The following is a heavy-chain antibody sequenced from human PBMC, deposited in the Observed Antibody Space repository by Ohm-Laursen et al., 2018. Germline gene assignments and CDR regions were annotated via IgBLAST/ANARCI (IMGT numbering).Heavy chain of an antibody. CDR2: IYSGGST. D-gene: IGHD3-10*01. CDR3: AREAGSYLNWFDP. CDR1: GFSVSSNY. J-gene: IGHJ5*02. V-gene: IGHV3-53*01. Sequence: SLRLSCAAFGFSVSSNYMSWVRQAPGKGLEWVSVIYSGGSTYYADSVKGRFTISRDNSKNTLYLQMNSLRAEDTAVYYCAREAGSYLNWFDPWGQGTLVTVSS.